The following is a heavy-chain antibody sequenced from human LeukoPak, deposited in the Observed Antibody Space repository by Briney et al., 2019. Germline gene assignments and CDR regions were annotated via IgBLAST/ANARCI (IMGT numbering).Heavy chain of an antibody. CDR2: ISGSGGST. J-gene: IGHJ4*02. CDR3: AEDRWELRSYFDY. Sequence: GGSLRLSCAASGFTFSSYAMSWVRQAPGKGLEWVSAISGSGGSTYYADSVKGRFTISRDNSKNTLYLQMNGLRAEDTAVYYCAEDRWELRSYFDYWGQGTLVTVSS. CDR1: GFTFSSYA. V-gene: IGHV3-23*01. D-gene: IGHD1-26*01.